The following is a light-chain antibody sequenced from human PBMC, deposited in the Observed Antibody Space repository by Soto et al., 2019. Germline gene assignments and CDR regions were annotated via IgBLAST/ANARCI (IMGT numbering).Light chain of an antibody. V-gene: IGKV3-15*01. CDR1: QSVSSD. CDR3: QQYNDWWT. Sequence: EIVMTQSPATLSVSPGERATLSCRASQSVSSDLAWYQQKPGQAPSLLIYGASTRATGMPARFSGSGSGTEFTLTISSLQSEDSAVYYCQQYNDWWTFGQGTKVDIK. CDR2: GAS. J-gene: IGKJ1*01.